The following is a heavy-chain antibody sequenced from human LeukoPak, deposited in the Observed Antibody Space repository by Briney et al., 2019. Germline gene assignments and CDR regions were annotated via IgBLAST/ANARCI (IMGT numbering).Heavy chain of an antibody. D-gene: IGHD1-26*01. CDR2: FDPEDGET. J-gene: IGHJ6*02. Sequence: ASVKVSCKVSGYTLTELSMHWVRQAPGKGLEWMGGFDPEDGETIYAQEFQGRVTMTEDTSTDTAYMELSSLRSEDTAVYYCATTAQSAVGYYYGMDVWGQGTTVTVSS. CDR1: GYTLTELS. V-gene: IGHV1-24*01. CDR3: ATTAQSAVGYYYGMDV.